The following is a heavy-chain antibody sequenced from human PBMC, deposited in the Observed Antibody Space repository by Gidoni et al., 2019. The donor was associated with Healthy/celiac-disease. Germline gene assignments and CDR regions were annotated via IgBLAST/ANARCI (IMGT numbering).Heavy chain of an antibody. CDR1: GFTFSSYG. V-gene: IGHV3-33*01. D-gene: IGHD3-10*01. CDR2: IWYDGSNK. J-gene: IGHJ4*02. Sequence: QVQLVESGGGVVQPGRSLRLSCAASGFTFSSYGMHWVRQAPGKGLEWVAVIWYDGSNKYYADSVKGRFTISRDNSKNTLYLQMNSLRAEDTAVYYCARGRGILWFGELSSDYWGQGTLVTVSS. CDR3: ARGRGILWFGELSSDY.